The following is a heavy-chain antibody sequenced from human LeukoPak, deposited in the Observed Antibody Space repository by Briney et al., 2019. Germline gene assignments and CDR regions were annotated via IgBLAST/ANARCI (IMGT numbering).Heavy chain of an antibody. CDR3: ARDNVHSYGHGDY. CDR2: IKQDGSEK. CDR1: GFTFSGYW. D-gene: IGHD5-18*01. J-gene: IGHJ4*02. V-gene: IGHV3-7*01. Sequence: GSLRPSCAASGFTFSGYWMNWVRPAPGKGLEWVANIKQDGSEKHYADSVKGRFTISRDNAKNSLYLQMNSLRAEDTAVYYCARDNVHSYGHGDYWGQGTLVSVSS.